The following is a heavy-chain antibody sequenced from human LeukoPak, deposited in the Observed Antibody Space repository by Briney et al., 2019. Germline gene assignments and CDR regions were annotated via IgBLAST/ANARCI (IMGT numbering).Heavy chain of an antibody. J-gene: IGHJ5*02. V-gene: IGHV3-30*03. D-gene: IGHD3-10*01. CDR1: GFTFSSYG. CDR3: ARETYYYGSGMNWFDP. Sequence: GGSLRLSCAASGFTFSSYGMHWVRQAPGKGLEWVAVISYDGSNKYYADSVKGRFTISRDNSKNTLYLQMNSLRAEDTAVYYCARETYYYGSGMNWFDPWGQGTLVTVSS. CDR2: ISYDGSNK.